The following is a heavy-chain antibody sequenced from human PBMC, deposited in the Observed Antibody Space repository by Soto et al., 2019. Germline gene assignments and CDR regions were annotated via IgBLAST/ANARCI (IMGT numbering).Heavy chain of an antibody. J-gene: IGHJ2*01. CDR3: ARGVDADFTFDL. Sequence: VQLVESGGGLVQPGGSLTLSCAASGFTFSSYDMHWVRQATGKVLEWVSAIGTAGDTYYPGSVKGRFTISRENAKNSLYLQINSLRAGDTAVYYCARGVDADFTFDLWGRGTLVTVSS. CDR1: GFTFSSYD. D-gene: IGHD4-17*01. CDR2: IGTAGDT. V-gene: IGHV3-13*01.